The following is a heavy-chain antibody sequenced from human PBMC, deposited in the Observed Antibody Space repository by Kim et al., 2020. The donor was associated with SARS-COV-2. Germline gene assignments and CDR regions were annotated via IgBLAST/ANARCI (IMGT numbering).Heavy chain of an antibody. Sequence: SETLSLTCTVSGGSISSYYWSWIRQPPGKGLEWIGYIYYSGSTNYNPSLKSRVTISVDTSKNQFSLKLSSVTAADTAVYYCAVGDGYGIFDYWGQGTLVTVSS. D-gene: IGHD5-12*01. J-gene: IGHJ4*02. CDR2: IYYSGST. CDR1: GGSISSYY. CDR3: AVGDGYGIFDY. V-gene: IGHV4-59*01.